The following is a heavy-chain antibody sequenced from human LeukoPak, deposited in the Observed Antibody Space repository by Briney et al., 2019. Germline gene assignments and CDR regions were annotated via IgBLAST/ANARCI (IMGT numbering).Heavy chain of an antibody. V-gene: IGHV5-51*01. D-gene: IGHD3-22*01. Sequence: GESLKVSCKGSGYSFTSYWIGWVRQMPGKGLEWMGIIYPGDSDTRYSPSFQGQVTISADKSISTACLQWSSLKASDTAMYYCARPHYYDSSGPNWFDPWGQGTLVTVSS. CDR2: IYPGDSDT. CDR1: GYSFTSYW. J-gene: IGHJ5*02. CDR3: ARPHYYDSSGPNWFDP.